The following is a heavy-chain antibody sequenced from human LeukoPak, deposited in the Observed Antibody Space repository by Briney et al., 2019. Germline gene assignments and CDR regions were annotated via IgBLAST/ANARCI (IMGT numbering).Heavy chain of an antibody. CDR1: GGSLSSYY. V-gene: IGHV4-59*01. CDR2: IYYRGST. J-gene: IGHJ5*02. Sequence: PSETLSLTCTVSGGSLSSYYWSWIRQPPGKGLEWIGYIYYRGSTSYNPSLRSRVTISVDTSKNQFSLNLSSVTAADTAVYYCARCIGSSSFARWFDPWGQGTLVTVSS. D-gene: IGHD6-6*01. CDR3: ARCIGSSSFARWFDP.